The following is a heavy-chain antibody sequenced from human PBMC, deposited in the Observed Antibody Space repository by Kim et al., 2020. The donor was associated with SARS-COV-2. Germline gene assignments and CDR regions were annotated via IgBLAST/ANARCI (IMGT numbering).Heavy chain of an antibody. V-gene: IGHV1-46*01. CDR1: GYTFTSYY. D-gene: IGHD6-13*01. Sequence: ASVKVSCKASGYTFTSYYMHWVRQAPGQGLEWMGIINPSGGSTSYAQKFQGRVTMTRDTSTSTVYMELSSLRSEDTAVYYCARVVENSSSWTAYFQHWGQGTLVTVSS. CDR2: INPSGGST. J-gene: IGHJ1*01. CDR3: ARVVENSSSWTAYFQH.